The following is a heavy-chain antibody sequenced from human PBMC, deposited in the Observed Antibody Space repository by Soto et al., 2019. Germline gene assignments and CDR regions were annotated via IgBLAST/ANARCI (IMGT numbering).Heavy chain of an antibody. CDR3: ARALVFGRKNWFDP. J-gene: IGHJ5*02. V-gene: IGHV1-2*02. CDR2: INPSSAGT. Sequence: QVQLVQSGAEVKKPGASVKVSCKASGYTFTDYYLHWVRQAPGQGLEWMGWINPSSAGTNYAQKFQGRVTMTRDTSISTAYMELTRLRSDDTAVYYCARALVFGRKNWFDPWGQGTLVTVSS. CDR1: GYTFTDYY. D-gene: IGHD3-10*02.